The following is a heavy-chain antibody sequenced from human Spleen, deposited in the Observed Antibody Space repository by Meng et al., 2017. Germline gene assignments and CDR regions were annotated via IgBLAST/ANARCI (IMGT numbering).Heavy chain of an antibody. CDR2: ISSSGSST. J-gene: IGHJ6*02. D-gene: IGHD5-12*01. V-gene: IGHV3-11*01. CDR3: ARVVRGYGVYYYYYYGMDV. Sequence: GESLKISCAASGFTFSDYYMIWIRQAPGKGLEWVSYISSSGSSTYYADFVKGRFTISRDNAKNLLYLQMNSLRAEDTAVYYCARVVRGYGVYYYYYYGMDVWGQGTTVTVSS. CDR1: GFTFSDYY.